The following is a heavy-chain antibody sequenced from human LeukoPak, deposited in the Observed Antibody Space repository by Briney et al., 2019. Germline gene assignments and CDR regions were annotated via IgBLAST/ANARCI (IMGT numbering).Heavy chain of an antibody. CDR1: NYTFTSYG. CDR3: ARDYVLYGDSGVSAFDI. CDR2: IRAYNGNT. J-gene: IGHJ3*02. Sequence: ASVKVSCKASNYTFTSYGLSWVRQAPGQGLEWMLWIRAYNGNTDYARKFRGRVTMTRDTSTSTAYMELRSLRSDDTAVYYCARDYVLYGDSGVSAFDIWGQGTMVTVSS. D-gene: IGHD4-17*01. V-gene: IGHV1-18*01.